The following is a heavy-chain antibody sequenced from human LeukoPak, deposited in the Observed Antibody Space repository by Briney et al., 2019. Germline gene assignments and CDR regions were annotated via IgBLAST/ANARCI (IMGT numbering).Heavy chain of an antibody. CDR1: GDSMSNYY. J-gene: IGHJ4*02. CDR2: LHSSGST. D-gene: IGHD2-2*01. Sequence: SETLSLTCTVSGDSMSNYYWNWIRQPAGKGLEWIGRLHSSGSTNYSPSLQSRVTMSVDTSKNQFSLNLSSITAADTAVYFCAREYSSSRYLDYWGQGILVTVSS. CDR3: AREYSSSRYLDY. V-gene: IGHV4-4*07.